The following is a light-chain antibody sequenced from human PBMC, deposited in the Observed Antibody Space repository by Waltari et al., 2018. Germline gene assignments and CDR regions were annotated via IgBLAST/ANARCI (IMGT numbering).Light chain of an antibody. Sequence: VMTQSPVSLSVSPGDRVTLSCRASQSVGGNVAWNQQKPGQAPRLLISAASTRATDVPGRFSGSGSGTEFSLTITSVQSEDSALYFCQQYNDWPPWTFGQGTKVEIK. CDR2: AAS. V-gene: IGKV3-15*01. CDR1: QSVGGN. CDR3: QQYNDWPPWT. J-gene: IGKJ1*01.